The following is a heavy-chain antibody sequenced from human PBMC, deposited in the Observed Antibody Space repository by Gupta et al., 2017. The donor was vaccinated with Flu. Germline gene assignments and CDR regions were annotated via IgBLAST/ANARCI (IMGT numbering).Heavy chain of an antibody. CDR2: ISGSGGST. CDR1: GFTFSSYS. Sequence: EVQLLESGGGLVQPGGSLRLSCAASGFTFSSYSMSWVRQAPGKGLEWVSAISGSGGSTYYADSVKGRFTISRDNSKNTLYLQMNSLRAEETAVYYCAKGPGGYYDSSGYYFLTWGQGTLVTVSS. J-gene: IGHJ5*02. D-gene: IGHD3-22*01. V-gene: IGHV3-23*01. CDR3: AKGPGGYYDSSGYYFLT.